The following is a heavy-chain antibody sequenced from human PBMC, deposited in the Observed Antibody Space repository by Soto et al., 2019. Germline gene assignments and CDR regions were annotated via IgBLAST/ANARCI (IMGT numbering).Heavy chain of an antibody. CDR1: EFTFNTYW. CDR3: VRGLYTGSPHFFY. CDR2: IAGDGTEK. D-gene: IGHD1-26*01. J-gene: IGHJ4*02. V-gene: IGHV3-7*05. Sequence: GGSLRLSCEASEFTFNTYWMTWIRQAPGKGLEWVANIAGDGTEKNYVDSVKGRFTVSRDNAKRSLFLQMNSLRVEDTAVYYCVRGLYTGSPHFFYWGQGTLVTVSS.